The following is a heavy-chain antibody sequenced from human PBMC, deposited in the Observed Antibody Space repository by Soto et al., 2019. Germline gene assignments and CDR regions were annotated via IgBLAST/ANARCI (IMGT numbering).Heavy chain of an antibody. CDR1: GFTFSSYD. D-gene: IGHD3-16*02. J-gene: IGHJ4*02. CDR2: IGTAGDT. V-gene: IGHV3-13*01. Sequence: GGSLRLSCAASGFTFSSYDMHWVRQATGKGLEWVSAIGTAGDTYYPGSVKGRFTISRENAKNSLYLQMNSLRAEDTAVYYCARDTDYDYVWGSYRHPPHFDYWGQGTLVTVSS. CDR3: ARDTDYDYVWGSYRHPPHFDY.